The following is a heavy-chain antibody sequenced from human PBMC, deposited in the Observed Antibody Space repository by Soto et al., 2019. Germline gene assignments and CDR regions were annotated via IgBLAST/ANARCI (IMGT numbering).Heavy chain of an antibody. V-gene: IGHV3-23*01. D-gene: IGHD4-4*01. J-gene: IGHJ6*02. CDR3: AKTVNPYYYGMDV. CDR2: ISGGGGST. Sequence: EVQLLESGGGLVQPGGSLRLSCAASGFTFSSYAMNWVRQAPGKGLEWVSTISGGGGSTYYADSVKGRFTISRDNSKNTVYLQMNSLRAEDTAVYYCAKTVNPYYYGMDVWGQGTTVTVSS. CDR1: GFTFSSYA.